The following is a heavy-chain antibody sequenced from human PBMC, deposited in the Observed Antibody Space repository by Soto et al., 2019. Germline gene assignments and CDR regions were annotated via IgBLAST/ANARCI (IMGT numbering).Heavy chain of an antibody. D-gene: IGHD3-22*01. J-gene: IGHJ4*02. CDR1: GGSFNRHT. V-gene: IGHV1-69*01. CDR3: ARGWGYDSTDYYYAY. CDR2: IIPIVGTA. Sequence: QVQLVQSGAEVRKPGSSVRVSCKASGGSFNRHTISWVRQAPGQGLEWMGGIIPIVGTANHAQKFRGRVTIIADESTSTVYMELSSLRSDDTAIYYCARGWGYDSTDYYYAYWGQGTLVIVSS.